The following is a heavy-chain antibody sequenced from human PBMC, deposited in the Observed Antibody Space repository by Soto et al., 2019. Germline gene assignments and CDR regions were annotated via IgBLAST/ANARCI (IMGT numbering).Heavy chain of an antibody. D-gene: IGHD3-9*01. CDR3: ARDTSFDWLLSSSYYMDV. CDR2: ISSSSSTI. J-gene: IGHJ6*03. V-gene: IGHV3-48*01. Sequence: PGGSLRLSCAASGFTFSSYSMNWVRQAPGKGLEWVSYISSSSSTIYYADSVKGRFTISRDNAKNSLYLQMNSLRAEDTAVYYCARDTSFDWLLSSSYYMDVWGQGTTVPVSS. CDR1: GFTFSSYS.